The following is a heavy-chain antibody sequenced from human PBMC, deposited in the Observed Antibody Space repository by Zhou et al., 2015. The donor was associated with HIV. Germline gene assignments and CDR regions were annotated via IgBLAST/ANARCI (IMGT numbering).Heavy chain of an antibody. Sequence: VQLVQSGAEVKKPGASVKVSCKASGYTFTGYYMHWVRQAPGQGLEWMGWINPDSGDTNYAQNFQGRVTMTRDTSITTAYMKLSRLKSDDTAVYYCARDRPRSGGGTYPYYWGQGSLVTVSS. J-gene: IGHJ4*02. D-gene: IGHD2-15*01. V-gene: IGHV1-2*02. CDR2: INPDSGDT. CDR3: ARDRPRSGGGTYPYY. CDR1: GYTFTGYY.